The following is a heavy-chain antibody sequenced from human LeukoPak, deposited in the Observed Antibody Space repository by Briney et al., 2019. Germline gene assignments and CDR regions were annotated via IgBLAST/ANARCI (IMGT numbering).Heavy chain of an antibody. CDR1: GFTFSSYA. Sequence: PGGSLRLSCAASGFTFSSYAMHWVRQAPGKGLEWVAVISYDGSNKYYADSVEGRFTISRDNSKNTLYLQMNSLRAEDTAVYYCARGYSYRFDYWGQGTLVTVSS. J-gene: IGHJ4*02. CDR3: ARGYSYRFDY. D-gene: IGHD5-18*01. CDR2: ISYDGSNK. V-gene: IGHV3-30-3*01.